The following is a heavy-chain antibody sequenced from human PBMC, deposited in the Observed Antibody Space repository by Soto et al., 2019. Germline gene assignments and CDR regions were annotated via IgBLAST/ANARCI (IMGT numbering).Heavy chain of an antibody. J-gene: IGHJ4*02. V-gene: IGHV3-23*05. D-gene: IGHD2-21*01. CDR2: IYGSGRGI. CDR3: AKDAVYNDGLWLMDH. Sequence: GGSLRLSCTASGLPHSSFAMMWVRQAPGKGLECVSGIYGSGRGIEYADSVKGRFTTSRDNSKNTVYLQMTDLRADDTAVYYCAKDAVYNDGLWLMDHWGQGTQVTVSS. CDR1: GLPHSSFA.